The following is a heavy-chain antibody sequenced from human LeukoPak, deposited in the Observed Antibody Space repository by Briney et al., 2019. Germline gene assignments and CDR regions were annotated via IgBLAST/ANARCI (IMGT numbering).Heavy chain of an antibody. CDR1: GFTFSSYG. D-gene: IGHD6-19*01. V-gene: IGHV3-30*18. CDR2: ISYDGSNK. CDR3: AKEMEAGPYYYYYGMDV. Sequence: GRSLRLSCAASGFTFSSYGMHWVRQAPGKGLEWVAVISYDGSNKYYADSVKGRFTISRDNSKNTLYLQMNSLRAEDTAVYYCAKEMEAGPYYYYYGMDVWGQGTTVTVSS. J-gene: IGHJ6*02.